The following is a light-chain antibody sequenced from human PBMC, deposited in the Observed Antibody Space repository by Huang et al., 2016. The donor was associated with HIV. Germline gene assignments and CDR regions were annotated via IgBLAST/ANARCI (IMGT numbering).Light chain of an antibody. Sequence: DIVLTQTPLSLSVTPGQPASISCKSSQSLLHTDAKTYLYWYVQRPGQSPQRLIYEGSNRLSGVPDRFSGSGAGTDFTLNISRVEAEEAGVYSCMQTIQPATFGQGTKVEIK. CDR2: EGS. CDR3: MQTIQPAT. CDR1: QSLLHTDAKTY. V-gene: IGKV2D-29*02. J-gene: IGKJ1*01.